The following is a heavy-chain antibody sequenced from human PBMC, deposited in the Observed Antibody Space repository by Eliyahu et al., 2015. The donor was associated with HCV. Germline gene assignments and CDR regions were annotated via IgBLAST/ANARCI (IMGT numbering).Heavy chain of an antibody. CDR2: INAGNGDT. V-gene: IGHV1-3*01. J-gene: IGHJ4*02. D-gene: IGHD7-27*01. Sequence: QVQLVQSGAEVKQPGASVKVSCKTSGYIFTTYGIHWVRHAPGQRLEWMGWINAGNGDTRYSQNFQDRITFTRETSANMIYMELNSLGSEDTAVYYCARDNWGVDYWGQGTLVTVSS. CDR3: ARDNWGVDY. CDR1: GYIFTTYG.